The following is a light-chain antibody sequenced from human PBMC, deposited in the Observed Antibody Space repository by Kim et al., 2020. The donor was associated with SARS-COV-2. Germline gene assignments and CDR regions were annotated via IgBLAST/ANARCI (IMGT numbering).Light chain of an antibody. V-gene: IGKV3-11*01. CDR1: QNIGRT. CDR3: LQRNECPLT. J-gene: IGKJ4*01. Sequence: DIILTQSPATLSLSPGERATLSCRASQNIGRTLGWYQQKPGQAPRLLICDASNRAPGLPARFSGSGSGTDFTLSISSLESEDFAIYYCLQRNECPLTFGRGTTVEI. CDR2: DAS.